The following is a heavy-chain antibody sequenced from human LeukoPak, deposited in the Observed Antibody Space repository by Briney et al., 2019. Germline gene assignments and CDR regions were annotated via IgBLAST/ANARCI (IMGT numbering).Heavy chain of an antibody. J-gene: IGHJ4*02. D-gene: IGHD6-13*01. V-gene: IGHV5-51*01. CDR1: GYSFANYW. Sequence: GESLKIPCKGSGYSFANYWIGWVRQMPGKGLEWMGIIYPGDSDTRYSPSFQGQVTISADKSISTAYLQWSSLEASDTAMYYCARKEQQLVASFDYWGQGTLVTVSS. CDR2: IYPGDSDT. CDR3: ARKEQQLVASFDY.